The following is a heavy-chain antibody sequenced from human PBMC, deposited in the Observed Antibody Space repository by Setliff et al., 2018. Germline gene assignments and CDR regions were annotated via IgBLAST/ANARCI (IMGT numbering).Heavy chain of an antibody. V-gene: IGHV4-34*01. CDR2: ITHTGTTGST. Sequence: SETLSLTCAVYGGSFSGYYWSWIRQPPGKGLEWIGEITHTGTTGSTKYNPSLKSRVTMSIDTSKNQFSLMVTSVTAADTAVYYCARGRNVASRLLDSWGQGTLVTVSS. J-gene: IGHJ4*02. D-gene: IGHD6-6*01. CDR1: GGSFSGYY. CDR3: ARGRNVASRLLDS.